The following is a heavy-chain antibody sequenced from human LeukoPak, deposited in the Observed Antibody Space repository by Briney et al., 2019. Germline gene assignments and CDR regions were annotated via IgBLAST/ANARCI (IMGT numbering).Heavy chain of an antibody. J-gene: IGHJ6*03. CDR3: ARDPYSGSYGNDYYYYMDV. V-gene: IGHV3-21*01. CDR1: GFTFSSCS. D-gene: IGHD1-26*01. CDR2: SSSSSSYI. Sequence: GGSLRLSCAASGFTFSSCSMNWVRQAPGKGLEWVSSSSSSSSYIYHADSVKGRFTISRDNAKNSLYLQMNSLRAEDTAVYYCARDPYSGSYGNDYYYYMDVWGKGTMVTISS.